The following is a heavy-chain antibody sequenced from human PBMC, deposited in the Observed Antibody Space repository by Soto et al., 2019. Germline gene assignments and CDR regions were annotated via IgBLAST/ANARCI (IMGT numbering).Heavy chain of an antibody. J-gene: IGHJ6*02. D-gene: IGHD6-13*01. V-gene: IGHV1-69*06. CDR3: ASIAAAPPDFGYYYYGMDV. CDR2: VIPISATA. Sequence: QAQLVQSGAEVKKPGSSVKVSCKASGGTFSSYAISWVRQAPGQGLEWMGGVIPISATANYGQKFQGRVTITADKSTSTAYMELSSLRSEDTAVYYCASIAAAPPDFGYYYYGMDVWGQGTTVTVSS. CDR1: GGTFSSYA.